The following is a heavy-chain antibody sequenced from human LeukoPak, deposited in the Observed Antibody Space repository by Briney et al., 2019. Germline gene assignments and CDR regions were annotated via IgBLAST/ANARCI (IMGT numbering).Heavy chain of an antibody. CDR2: VYTGGST. Sequence: SETLSLTCTVSGASISSGNDYWSWIRQPAGKGLEWIGRVYTGGSTNYNPSLKSRVTLSVDTSKNQFSLKLSSVTAADTAVYYCARGYCSGGSCYSYYYYNYMDVWGKGTTVTVSS. CDR1: GASISSGNDY. CDR3: ARGYCSGGSCYSYYYYNYMDV. J-gene: IGHJ6*03. D-gene: IGHD2-15*01. V-gene: IGHV4-61*02.